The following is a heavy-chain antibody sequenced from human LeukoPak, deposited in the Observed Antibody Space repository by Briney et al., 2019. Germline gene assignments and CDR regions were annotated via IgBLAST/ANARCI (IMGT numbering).Heavy chain of an antibody. CDR3: ARGRVQLEPYYYYYYMDV. V-gene: IGHV1-69*04. D-gene: IGHD1-1*01. Sequence: ASVKVSCKASGGTFSSYAISWVRQAPGQGLEWVGRIIPILGIANYAQKFQGRVTITADKSTSTAYMELSSLRAEDTAVYYCARGRVQLEPYYYYYYMDVGGKGTTVTVSS. J-gene: IGHJ6*03. CDR1: GGTFSSYA. CDR2: IIPILGIA.